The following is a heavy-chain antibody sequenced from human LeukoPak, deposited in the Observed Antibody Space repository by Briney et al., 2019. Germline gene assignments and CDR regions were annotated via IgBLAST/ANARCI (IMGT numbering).Heavy chain of an antibody. J-gene: IGHJ5*02. D-gene: IGHD6-13*01. CDR1: GYTFTSYE. CDR3: ARGKGVSSGWYYNWFDP. V-gene: IGHV1-8*02. CDR2: MNPNSGNT. Sequence: ASVKVSCKASGYTFTSYEINWVRQATGQGLEWMGWMNPNSGNTGNAQKFQGRVTMTRNTSISTAYVELSSLRSEDTAVYYCARGKGVSSGWYYNWFDPWGQGTLVTVSS.